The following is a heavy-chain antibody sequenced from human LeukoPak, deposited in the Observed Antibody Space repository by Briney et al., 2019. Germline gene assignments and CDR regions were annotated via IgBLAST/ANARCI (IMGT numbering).Heavy chain of an antibody. CDR2: IIPILGIA. Sequence: VASVKVSCKASGGTFSSYAISWVRQAPGQGLEWMGGIIPILGIANYAQKFQGRVTITADKSTSTAYMELSSLRSEDTAVYYCAIPTTVVTADHYWGQGTLVTVSS. D-gene: IGHD4-23*01. J-gene: IGHJ4*02. CDR3: AIPTTVVTADHY. V-gene: IGHV1-69*10. CDR1: GGTFSSYA.